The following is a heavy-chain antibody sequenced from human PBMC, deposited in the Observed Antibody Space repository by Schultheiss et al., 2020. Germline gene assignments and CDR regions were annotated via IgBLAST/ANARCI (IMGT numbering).Heavy chain of an antibody. CDR2: ISYDGSNK. CDR3: AKVARIAARPPVYYYYYMDV. V-gene: IGHV3-30*18. J-gene: IGHJ6*03. D-gene: IGHD6-6*01. Sequence: GGSLRLSCAASGFTFSRYGMHWVRQAPGKGLEWVAVISYDGSNKYYADSVKGRFTISRDNSKNTLYLQMNSLRAEDTAVYYCAKVARIAARPPVYYYYYMDVWGKGTTVTVSS. CDR1: GFTFSRYG.